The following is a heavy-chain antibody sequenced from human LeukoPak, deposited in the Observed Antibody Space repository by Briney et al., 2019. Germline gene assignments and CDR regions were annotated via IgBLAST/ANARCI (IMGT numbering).Heavy chain of an antibody. V-gene: IGHV4-59*08. CDR2: IYYSGST. CDR3: ARHTAAAGTNFDY. CDR1: GGSISSYY. J-gene: IGHJ4*02. Sequence: SEILSLTCTVSGGSISSYYWSWIRQPPGKGLEWIGYIYYSGSTNYNPSLKSRVTISVDTSKNQFSLKLSSVTAADTAVYYCARHTAAAGTNFDYWGQGTLVTVSS. D-gene: IGHD6-13*01.